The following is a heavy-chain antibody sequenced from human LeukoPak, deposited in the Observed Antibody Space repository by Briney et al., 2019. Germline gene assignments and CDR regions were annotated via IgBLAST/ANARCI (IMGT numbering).Heavy chain of an antibody. D-gene: IGHD2-15*01. Sequence: GGSLRLSCAASGFTFSDYAMHWVRQAPGKGLEWVSSITSSSSYIYYADSVKGRFTISRDNAKTSLYLQMNSLRDEDTAVYYCASVATYCSGGSCYDSRFDYWGQGTLVTVSS. J-gene: IGHJ4*02. CDR3: ASVATYCSGGSCYDSRFDY. V-gene: IGHV3-21*01. CDR2: ITSSSSYI. CDR1: GFTFSDYA.